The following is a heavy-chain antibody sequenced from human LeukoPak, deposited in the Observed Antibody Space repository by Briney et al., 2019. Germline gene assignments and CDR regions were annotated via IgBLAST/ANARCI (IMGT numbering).Heavy chain of an antibody. CDR3: AKDIGGGEGY. D-gene: IGHD3-16*01. CDR2: ISYGGSNK. CDR1: GFSFSSYG. J-gene: IGHJ4*02. V-gene: IGHV3-30*18. Sequence: GGSLRLSCAASGFSFSSYGMHWVRLAPGKGLEWVAVISYGGSNKYYADSVKGRFTISRDNSKNTLYLQMNSLRAEDTAVYYCAKDIGGGEGYWGQGTLVTVSS.